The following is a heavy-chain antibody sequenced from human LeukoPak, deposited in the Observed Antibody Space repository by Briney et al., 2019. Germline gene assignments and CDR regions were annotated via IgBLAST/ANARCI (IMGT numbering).Heavy chain of an antibody. CDR2: TYYSGST. V-gene: IGHV4-39*07. D-gene: IGHD1-26*01. Sequence: SETLSLTCTVSGGSISSSTYYWGWIRQPPGKGLEWIATTYYSGSTSYNPSLKSRVTISVDTSKNQFSLKLSSVAAADTAVYYCARSGNYYSYFDYWGQGTLVTVSS. J-gene: IGHJ4*02. CDR3: ARSGNYYSYFDY. CDR1: GGSISSSTYY.